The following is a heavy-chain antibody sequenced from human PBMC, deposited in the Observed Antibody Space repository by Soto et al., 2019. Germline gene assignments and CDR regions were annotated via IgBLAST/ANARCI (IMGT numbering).Heavy chain of an antibody. J-gene: IGHJ6*02. CDR2: ISSSSSYI. CDR1: GFTFSSYS. Sequence: EVQLVESGGGLVKPGGSLRLSCAASGFTFSSYSMNWVRQAPGKGLEWVSSISSSSSYIYYADSVKGRFTISRDNAKNSLYLQMNSLRAEDTAVYYCARERGGSYIYYYYGMDCWGQGTTVTVSS. V-gene: IGHV3-21*01. D-gene: IGHD2-15*01. CDR3: ARERGGSYIYYYYGMDC.